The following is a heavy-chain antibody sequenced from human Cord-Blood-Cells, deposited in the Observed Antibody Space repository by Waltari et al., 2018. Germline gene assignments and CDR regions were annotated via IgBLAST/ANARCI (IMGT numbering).Heavy chain of an antibody. J-gene: IGHJ6*02. V-gene: IGHV3-49*04. CDR2: IRSKAYGGTT. CDR3: TRDRYDFWSGYWVYYGMDV. Sequence: RSLRLSCTASGFTFGDYAMSWVRQAPGKGLEWVGFIRSKAYGGTTEYAASVKGRFTISRDDSKSIAYLQMNSLKTEDTAVYYCTRDRYDFWSGYWVYYGMDVWGQGTTVTVSS. D-gene: IGHD3-3*01. CDR1: GFTFGDYA.